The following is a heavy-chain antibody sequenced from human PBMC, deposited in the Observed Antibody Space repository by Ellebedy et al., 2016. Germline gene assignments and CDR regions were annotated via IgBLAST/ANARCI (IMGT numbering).Heavy chain of an antibody. V-gene: IGHV4-30-4*01. CDR3: ARARFLEWLPRGDYYFDY. D-gene: IGHD3-3*01. CDR1: GGSISSGDYY. CDR2: IYYSGST. J-gene: IGHJ4*02. Sequence: SETLSLTCTVSGGSISSGDYYWSWIRQPPGKGLEWIGYIYYSGSTYYNPSLKSRVTISVDTSKNQFSLKLSSVTAADTAVYYCARARFLEWLPRGDYYFDYWGQGTLVTVSS.